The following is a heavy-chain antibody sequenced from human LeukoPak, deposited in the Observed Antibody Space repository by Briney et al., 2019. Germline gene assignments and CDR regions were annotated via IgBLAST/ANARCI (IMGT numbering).Heavy chain of an antibody. CDR3: ARLDCSSTSCYWNY. V-gene: IGHV3-7*01. CDR2: IKQDGSQK. CDR1: GFTLSSSW. D-gene: IGHD2-2*01. J-gene: IGHJ4*02. Sequence: GGSLRLSCTASGFTLSSSWMSWVRQPPGRGLEWVASIKQDGSQKYYVDSVKGRFTISRDNAKNSLYLQMNSLRAEDTAVYYCARLDCSSTSCYWNYWGQGTLVTVSS.